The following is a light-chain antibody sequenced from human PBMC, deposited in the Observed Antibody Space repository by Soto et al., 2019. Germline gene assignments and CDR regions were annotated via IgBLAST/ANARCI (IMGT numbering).Light chain of an antibody. CDR1: QDIISG. CDR2: AAS. CDR3: QQLNRYPLT. J-gene: IGKJ4*01. V-gene: IGKV1-9*01. Sequence: DIQLTQSPSFRSASVGDRVTLTCRASQDIISGSAWYQQKPGNAPQLLIYAASTLQSGVPSRFSGSGSGTEFTLTISSLQPEDFATYYCQQLNRYPLTFGGGNKVEIK.